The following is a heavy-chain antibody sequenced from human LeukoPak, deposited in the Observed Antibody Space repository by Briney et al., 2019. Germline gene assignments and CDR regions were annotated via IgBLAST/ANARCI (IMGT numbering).Heavy chain of an antibody. J-gene: IGHJ5*02. V-gene: IGHV3-30-3*01. Sequence: ERSLRLSCAASGFTFSSYAMHWVRQAPGKGLEWVAVISYDGSNKYYADSVKGRFTISRDNSKNTLYLQMNSLRAEDTAVYYCARDSPISCSGGSFQNWFDPWGQGTLVTVSS. CDR1: GFTFSSYA. CDR3: ARDSPISCSGGSFQNWFDP. D-gene: IGHD2-15*01. CDR2: ISYDGSNK.